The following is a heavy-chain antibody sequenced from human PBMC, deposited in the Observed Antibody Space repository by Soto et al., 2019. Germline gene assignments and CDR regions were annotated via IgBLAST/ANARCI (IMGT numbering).Heavy chain of an antibody. CDR2: INHSGST. CDR1: GGSFSGYY. J-gene: IGHJ6*03. V-gene: IGHV4-34*01. CDR3: ARVIGSYCKSVVCPKGYCSGGSCRPYYYMDV. Sequence: SETLSLTCAVYGGSFSGYYWSWIRQPPGKGLEWIGEINHSGSTNYNPSLKSRVTISVDTSKNQFSLKLSSVTAADTAVYYCARVIGSYCKSVVCPKGYCSGGSCRPYYYMDVWGKGTTVTVSS. D-gene: IGHD2-15*01.